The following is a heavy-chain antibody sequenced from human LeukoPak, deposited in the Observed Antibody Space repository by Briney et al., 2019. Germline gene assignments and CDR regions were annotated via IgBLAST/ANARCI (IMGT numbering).Heavy chain of an antibody. V-gene: IGHV3-23*01. D-gene: IGHD3-22*01. CDR3: ATKPTYYYDSSSYSKYDY. J-gene: IGHJ4*02. CDR1: GFTFSSYA. CDR2: ISGSGLST. Sequence: GGSLRLSCAASGFTFSSYAMGWVRQAPGKGLEWVSAISGSGLSTYYADPVKGRFTISRDNSRNTLYLQMNSLRAEDTAVYYCATKPTYYYDSSSYSKYDYWGQGTLVTVSS.